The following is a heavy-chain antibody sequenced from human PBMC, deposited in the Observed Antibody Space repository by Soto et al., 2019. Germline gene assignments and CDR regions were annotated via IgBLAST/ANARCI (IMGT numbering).Heavy chain of an antibody. Sequence: EAQLLASGGGLVQPGGSLRLSCVGSGFTFRDHAMRWVRQAPGRGLEWVSAISANGGSIQHADSVKGRFSVSRDNAKNTVYLQMDNLRTEDSAVYYCAKDRYYDTPGWFDHWGQGSRVIVSS. CDR2: ISANGGSI. V-gene: IGHV3-23*01. D-gene: IGHD3-22*01. CDR3: AKDRYYDTPGWFDH. J-gene: IGHJ5*02. CDR1: GFTFRDHA.